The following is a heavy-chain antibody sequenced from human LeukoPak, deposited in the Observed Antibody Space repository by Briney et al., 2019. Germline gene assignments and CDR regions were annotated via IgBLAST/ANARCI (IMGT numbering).Heavy chain of an antibody. J-gene: IGHJ1*01. CDR2: IYYSGRT. CDR1: GDSVSRSDSY. Sequence: PSETLSLTCTIFGDSVSRSDSYWDWIRQPPGKGLEWIGTIYYSGRTYYSPSLKSRVTLSVDMSNNQFSLTLSSVTAADTALYFCERRRYYDSSGYLEWGQGTLVTVSS. V-gene: IGHV4-39*01. CDR3: ERRRYYDSSGYLE. D-gene: IGHD3-22*01.